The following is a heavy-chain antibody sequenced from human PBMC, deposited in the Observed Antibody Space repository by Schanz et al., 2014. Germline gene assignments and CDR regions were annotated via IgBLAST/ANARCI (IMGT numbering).Heavy chain of an antibody. CDR1: GYTFTNYG. J-gene: IGHJ5*02. V-gene: IGHV1-3*01. CDR3: ATLDYADSVS. D-gene: IGHD4-17*01. Sequence: QVQLVQSGAEVKKPGASVGVSCKASGYTFTNYGVTWVRQAPGQGLEWMGWINVGNGNMKYSQKFQGRVTITRDTSASTAYMELTSLRSEDTAVYFCATLDYADSVSWGQGTLVTVSS. CDR2: INVGNGNM.